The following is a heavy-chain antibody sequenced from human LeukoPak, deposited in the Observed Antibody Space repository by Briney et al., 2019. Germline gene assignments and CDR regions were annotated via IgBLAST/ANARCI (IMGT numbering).Heavy chain of an antibody. J-gene: IGHJ4*02. Sequence: GSLRLSCAAFGFTFSSYGMHWVRQAPGKGLEWVAVIWYDGSNKYYADSVKGRFTISRDNSKNTLYLQMNSLRAEDTAVYYCARSLSAGHPPYDYWGQGTLVTVSS. CDR1: GFTFSSYG. CDR3: ARSLSAGHPPYDY. V-gene: IGHV3-33*01. D-gene: IGHD3-10*01. CDR2: IWYDGSNK.